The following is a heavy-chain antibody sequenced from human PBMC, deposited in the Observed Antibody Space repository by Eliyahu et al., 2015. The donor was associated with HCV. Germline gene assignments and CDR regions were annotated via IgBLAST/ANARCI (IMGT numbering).Heavy chain of an antibody. V-gene: IGHV3-33*01. J-gene: IGHJ6*03. CDR2: IRYDGTNK. D-gene: IGHD2-15*01. CDR3: AREGYCTGSSCPVSYHYYYYMDV. CDR1: GFTFSSYD. Sequence: SSEASGFTFSSYDMHWVRQAPGKGLEWVAFIRYDGTNKNYADSVKGRFTISRDNSKNTLYLQMNSLRAEDTAVYYCAREGYCTGSSCPVSYHYYYYMDVWGKGTTVTVSS.